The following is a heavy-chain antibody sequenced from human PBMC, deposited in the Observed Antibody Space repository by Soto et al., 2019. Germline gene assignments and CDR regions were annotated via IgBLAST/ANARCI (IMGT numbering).Heavy chain of an antibody. D-gene: IGHD5-18*01. CDR2: IYYSGST. CDR1: GGSISPYY. J-gene: IGHJ4*02. Sequence: QVQLQESGPGLVKPSETLSLTCTVSGGSISPYYWSWIRQPPGKGLEWIGYIYYSGSTNYNPSLKSRVTISVDTPKNQFSLKLSSVTAADTAVYYCARVGGYRYGYGPFDYWGQGTLVTVSS. CDR3: ARVGGYRYGYGPFDY. V-gene: IGHV4-59*01.